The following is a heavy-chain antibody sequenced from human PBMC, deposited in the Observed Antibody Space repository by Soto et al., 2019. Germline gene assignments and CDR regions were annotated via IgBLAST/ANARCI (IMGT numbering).Heavy chain of an antibody. V-gene: IGHV3-7*01. CDR2: IKQDGSEK. Sequence: GGSLRLSCAASGFTFSSYWMSWVRQAPGKGLEWVANIKQDGSEKYYVDYVKGRFTISRDNAKNSLYLQMNGLRAEDTAVYYCARVDGCSGGSCYVPNFDYWGQGTLVTVSS. CDR3: ARVDGCSGGSCYVPNFDY. D-gene: IGHD2-15*01. J-gene: IGHJ4*02. CDR1: GFTFSSYW.